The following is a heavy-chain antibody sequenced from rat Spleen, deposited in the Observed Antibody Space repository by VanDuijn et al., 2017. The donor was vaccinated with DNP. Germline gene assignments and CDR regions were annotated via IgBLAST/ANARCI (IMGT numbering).Heavy chain of an antibody. CDR3: ARGDA. V-gene: IGHV5-7*01. Sequence: EVQLVESGGGLVQPGRSLKLSCAASGFTFSAYYMAWVRQVPKKGLEWVATINYDGSNTNYRDSVKGRFTISRDNAKSTLFLQMDSLGSEDTATYYCARGDAWGQGTSVTVSS. CDR2: INYDGSNT. J-gene: IGHJ4*01. CDR1: GFTFSAYY.